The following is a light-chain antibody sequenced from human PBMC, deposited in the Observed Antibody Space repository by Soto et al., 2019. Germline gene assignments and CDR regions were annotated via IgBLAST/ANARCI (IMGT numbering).Light chain of an antibody. V-gene: IGKV3-15*01. CDR2: GAS. CDR1: QSVSSN. Sequence: EIVMTQSPATLSVSPGERATLSCRASQSVSSNFAGYQQKPGQAPRRLIYGASTRATGIPARFSGSGSGTEFTLTISSLQSEDFAVYYCQHYDNWPRTFGQGTKVEIK. CDR3: QHYDNWPRT. J-gene: IGKJ1*01.